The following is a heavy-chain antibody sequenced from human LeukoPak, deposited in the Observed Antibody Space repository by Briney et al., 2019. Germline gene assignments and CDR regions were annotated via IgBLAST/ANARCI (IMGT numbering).Heavy chain of an antibody. CDR2: IVVGSGNT. CDR3: ARTNVYYYDSSDYYPHFDY. CDR1: GFTFTSSA. Sequence: SVKVSCKASGFTFTSSAMQWVRQARGQRLEWIGWIVVGSGNTNYAQKFQERVTITRDMSTSTAYMELSSLRSEDTAVYYCARTNVYYYDSSDYYPHFDYWGQGTLVTVSS. D-gene: IGHD3-22*01. V-gene: IGHV1-58*02. J-gene: IGHJ4*02.